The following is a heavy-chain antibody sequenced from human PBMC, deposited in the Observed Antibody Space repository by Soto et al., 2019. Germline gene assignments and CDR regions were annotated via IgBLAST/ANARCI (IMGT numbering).Heavy chain of an antibody. CDR1: GFTVSSNY. Sequence: EVQLVETGGGLIQPGGSLRLSCAASGFTVSSNYMSWVRQAPGKGLEWVSVIYSGGSTYYADSVKGRFTISRDNSKNTLYLQMNSLRAEDTAVYYCARGRWGTRGLFDYWGQGTLVTVSS. V-gene: IGHV3-53*02. J-gene: IGHJ4*02. CDR3: ARGRWGTRGLFDY. CDR2: IYSGGST. D-gene: IGHD3-16*01.